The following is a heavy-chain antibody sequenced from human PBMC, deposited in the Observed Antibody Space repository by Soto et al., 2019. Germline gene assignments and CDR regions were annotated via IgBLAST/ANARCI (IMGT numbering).Heavy chain of an antibody. D-gene: IGHD6-19*01. J-gene: IGHJ5*02. V-gene: IGHV3-30*04. CDR3: ARDMYSSDYFVKWFEP. Sequence: QVRLVESGGGVVQPGRSLRLSCTASEFNFSSYAMYWFRQPPVKGLEWVAVISKDGMNKNYADSVKGRVTVSRDNANYSLDLQLNSLRGEDTAMYYCARDMYSSDYFVKWFEPWGQGTLVTVSS. CDR2: ISKDGMNK. CDR1: EFNFSSYA.